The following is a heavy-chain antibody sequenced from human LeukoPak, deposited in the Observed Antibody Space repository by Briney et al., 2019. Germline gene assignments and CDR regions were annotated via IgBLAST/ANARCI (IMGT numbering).Heavy chain of an antibody. CDR2: IIPIFGTA. CDR1: GGTFSSYA. D-gene: IGHD3-3*01. V-gene: IGHV1-69*01. CDR3: ARRGADFSPFDP. Sequence: SVKVSCKASGGTFSSYAISWVRQAPGQGLEWMGGIIPIFGTANYAQKFQGRVTITADESTSTAYMELRSLRSEDTAVYYCARRGADFSPFDPWGQGTLVTVSS. J-gene: IGHJ5*02.